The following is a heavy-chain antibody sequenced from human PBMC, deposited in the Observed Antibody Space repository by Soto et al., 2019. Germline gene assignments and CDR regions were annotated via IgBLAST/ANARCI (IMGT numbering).Heavy chain of an antibody. Sequence: QVQLVESGGGMVQPGRSLRLSCAASGFSFSNYAMHWVRQAPGKGLEWVAVISYDGSNTYYADSVKGRFTISRDTSKNTLYLQTNSLRSDDTAVYYCARDGSGIYFPSANWFDPWGQGTLVTVSS. D-gene: IGHD3-10*01. J-gene: IGHJ5*02. CDR3: ARDGSGIYFPSANWFDP. V-gene: IGHV3-30-3*01. CDR1: GFSFSNYA. CDR2: ISYDGSNT.